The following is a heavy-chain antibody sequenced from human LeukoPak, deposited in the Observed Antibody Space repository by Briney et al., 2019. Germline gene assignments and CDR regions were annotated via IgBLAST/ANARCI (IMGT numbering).Heavy chain of an antibody. Sequence: PGGSLRLSCAASGFTFSSYGMHWVRQAPGKGLEWVAVIWYDGSNKYYADSVKGRFTISRDNSKNTLYLQMNSLRAEDTAVYYCATALDYYDSSGPKRRWFDPWGQGTLVTVSS. J-gene: IGHJ5*02. V-gene: IGHV3-33*01. CDR1: GFTFSSYG. D-gene: IGHD3-22*01. CDR2: IWYDGSNK. CDR3: ATALDYYDSSGPKRRWFDP.